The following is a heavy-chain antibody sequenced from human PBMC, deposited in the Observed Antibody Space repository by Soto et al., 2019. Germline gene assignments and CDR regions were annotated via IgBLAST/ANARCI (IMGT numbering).Heavy chain of an antibody. CDR3: ANSIGYYYDSSGYYYPID. J-gene: IGHJ4*02. V-gene: IGHV3-30*18. Sequence: PGGSLRLSCAAPGFTFSSYGMHWVRQAPGKGLEWVAVISYDGSNKYYADSVKGRFTISRDNSKNTLYLQMNSLRAEDTAVYYCANSIGYYYDSSGYYYPIDRGQGTLVTVSS. CDR2: ISYDGSNK. CDR1: GFTFSSYG. D-gene: IGHD3-22*01.